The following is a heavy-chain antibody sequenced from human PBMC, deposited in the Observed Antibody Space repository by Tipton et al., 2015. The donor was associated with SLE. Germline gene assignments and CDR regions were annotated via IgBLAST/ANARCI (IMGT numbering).Heavy chain of an antibody. D-gene: IGHD3-22*01. J-gene: IGHJ4*02. V-gene: IGHV4-39*01. CDR2: INYSGTT. Sequence: TLSLTCTVSGGSISSSSYYWGWIRQPPGKGLEWIGSINYSGTTYYNPSLQSRVTMFVDTSKNQFSLRLSSVTAADTAVFYCARIHYYDSSGYYYYFDYWGQGTLVAVSS. CDR3: ARIHYYDSSGYYYYFDY. CDR1: GGSISSSSYY.